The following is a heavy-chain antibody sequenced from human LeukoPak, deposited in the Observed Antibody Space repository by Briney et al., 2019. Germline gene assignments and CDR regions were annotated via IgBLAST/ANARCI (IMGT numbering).Heavy chain of an antibody. J-gene: IGHJ4*02. Sequence: SETLSLTCAVYGGSFSGYYWSWIRQPPGKGLEWIGEINHSGSTNYNPSLKSRVTISVDTSKNQFSLKLSSVTAADTAVYYCARRRFPRHFDYWGQGTLVTVSS. CDR3: ARRRFPRHFDY. V-gene: IGHV4-34*01. CDR1: GGSFSGYY. CDR2: INHSGST.